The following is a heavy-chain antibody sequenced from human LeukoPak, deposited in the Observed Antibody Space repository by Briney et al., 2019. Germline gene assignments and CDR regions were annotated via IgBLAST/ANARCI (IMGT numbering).Heavy chain of an antibody. V-gene: IGHV1-8*01. J-gene: IGHJ5*02. CDR2: MNPNSGNT. D-gene: IGHD2-8*01. CDR1: GYTFTSYD. Sequence: ASVKVSCKASGYTFTSYDISWVRQATGQGLERMGWMNPNSGNTGYAQKFQGRVTMTRNTSISTAYMELSRLRSDDTAVYYCARGAPYCTNGECYTGNWFDPWGQGTLVTVSS. CDR3: ARGAPYCTNGECYTGNWFDP.